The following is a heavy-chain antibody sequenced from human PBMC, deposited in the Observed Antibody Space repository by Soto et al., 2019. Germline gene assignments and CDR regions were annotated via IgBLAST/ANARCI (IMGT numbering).Heavy chain of an antibody. CDR2: INSDGSST. CDR1: GFTFSSYW. V-gene: IGHV3-74*01. Sequence: QRLSCAASGFTFSSYWMHWVRQAPGKGLVWVSRINSDGSSTSYADSVKGRFTISRDNAKNTLYLQMNSLRAEDTAVYYCAREDHDSSGYLDYWGQGTLVTVSS. CDR3: AREDHDSSGYLDY. J-gene: IGHJ4*02. D-gene: IGHD3-22*01.